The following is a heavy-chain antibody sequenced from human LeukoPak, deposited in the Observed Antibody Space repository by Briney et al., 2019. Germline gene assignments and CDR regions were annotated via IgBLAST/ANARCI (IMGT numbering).Heavy chain of an antibody. J-gene: IGHJ4*02. V-gene: IGHV1-18*01. CDR1: GYSENFYG. CDR3: ARDRSYYYGSGSSESYDY. D-gene: IGHD3-10*01. Sequence: GASVKVSCKTSGYSENFYGITWVRQVAGQGLEWMGWISAQHGQTEYAPNSQDRVTMTTDTYTNTAYMELRSLRSDDTAVYYCARDRSYYYGSGSSESYDYWGQGTLVTVSS. CDR2: ISAQHGQT.